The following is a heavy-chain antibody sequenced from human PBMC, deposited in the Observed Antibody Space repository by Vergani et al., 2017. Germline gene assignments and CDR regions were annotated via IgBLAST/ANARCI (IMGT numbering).Heavy chain of an antibody. CDR1: GFTFSSYG. J-gene: IGHJ4*02. V-gene: IGHV3-64D*06. CDR3: VKEGAVVTPAYYYFDY. CDR2: ISSNGGST. D-gene: IGHD4-23*01. Sequence: VQLVESGGGVVQPGRSLRLSCAASGFTFSSYGMHWVRQAPGKGLEYVSAISSNGGSTYYADSVKGRFTISRDNSKNTLYLQMSSLRAEDTAVYYCVKEGAVVTPAYYYFDYWGQGTLVTVSS.